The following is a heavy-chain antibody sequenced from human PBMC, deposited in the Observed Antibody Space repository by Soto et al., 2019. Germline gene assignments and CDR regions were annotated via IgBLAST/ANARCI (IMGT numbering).Heavy chain of an antibody. CDR1: EFAFNTYW. J-gene: IGHJ6*01. CDR2: INGDGITR. CDR3: ARDKAYGLDV. V-gene: IGHV3-74*01. Sequence: EVQLVESGGGLVQPGGSLRLSCAASEFAFNTYWMHWVRQVPGKGLEWVSRINGDGITRTYADSVKGRFTISRDNAENILCLQMTSLRAEDTAVYYCARDKAYGLDVW.